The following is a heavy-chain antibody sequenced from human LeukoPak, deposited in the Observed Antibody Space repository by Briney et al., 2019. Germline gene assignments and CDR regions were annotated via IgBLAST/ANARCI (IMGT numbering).Heavy chain of an antibody. CDR2: IYHSGTT. V-gene: IGHV4-4*02. CDR1: GDSITNHNW. D-gene: IGHD3-10*01. CDR3: ASCLFDYYYFDQ. J-gene: IGHJ4*02. Sequence: SETLSLTCAVSGDSITNHNWWSWVRQSPGKGLEWIGEIYHSGTTNYSPSLKSRVTISVDKSKNQLSLRLTSVTAADTAVYFCASCLFDYYYFDQWGQGTLVTVSS.